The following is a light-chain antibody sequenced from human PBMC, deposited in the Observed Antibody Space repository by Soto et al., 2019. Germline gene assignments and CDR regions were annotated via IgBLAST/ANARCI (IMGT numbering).Light chain of an antibody. V-gene: IGKV1-5*03. CDR1: DNIDTW. J-gene: IGKJ1*01. Sequence: DIQMTQSPSTVSASVGDRVAITCRASDNIDTWVAWYQQKQGEAPKLLIYKAAKLENGDPSRFAGCGSGTEFPLSIASLQPDDSATYYFQHYNSYSRTFGQGTKVEIK. CDR3: QHYNSYSRT. CDR2: KAA.